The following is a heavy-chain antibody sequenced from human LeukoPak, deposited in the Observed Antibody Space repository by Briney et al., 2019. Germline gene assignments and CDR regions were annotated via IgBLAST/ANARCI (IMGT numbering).Heavy chain of an antibody. Sequence: HLGGSLRLSCAASGFTFSSYAMSWVRQAPGKGLEWVSYIGESSSIIYYADSVKGRFTISRDNAKNTLYLQMNSLRAEDTAVYYCASLRTYIVGARENWFDPWGQGTLVTVSS. CDR1: GFTFSSYA. CDR2: IGESSSII. D-gene: IGHD1-26*01. V-gene: IGHV3-48*01. CDR3: ASLRTYIVGARENWFDP. J-gene: IGHJ5*02.